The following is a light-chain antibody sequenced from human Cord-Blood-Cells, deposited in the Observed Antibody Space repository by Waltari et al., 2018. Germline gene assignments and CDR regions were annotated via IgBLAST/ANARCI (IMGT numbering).Light chain of an antibody. CDR1: SSDVGGYNY. Sequence: QSALTQPPSASGSPGQSVTISCTGTSSDVGGYNYVSWYQQHPGKAPKLMIYEVSKRPSGVPARFSGAKSGNTASLTVSGLQAEDAADYYCSSYAGSNKFVVFGGGTKLTVL. CDR2: EVS. J-gene: IGLJ2*01. CDR3: SSYAGSNKFVV. V-gene: IGLV2-8*01.